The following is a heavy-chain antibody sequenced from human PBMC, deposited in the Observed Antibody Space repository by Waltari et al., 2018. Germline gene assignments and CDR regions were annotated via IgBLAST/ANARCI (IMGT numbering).Heavy chain of an antibody. Sequence: QVQLQQWGAGLLKPSETLSLTCAVYGGSFSGYYWSWIRQPPGKGLGWIGEIKHSGSTNYNPSLKSRITISVDTSKSQFSLKLSSVTAADTAVYYCARDRGLRRLSTFEIWGQGTMVTVSS. V-gene: IGHV4-34*01. CDR2: IKHSGST. CDR3: ARDRGLRRLSTFEI. J-gene: IGHJ3*02. CDR1: GGSFSGYY. D-gene: IGHD3-16*02.